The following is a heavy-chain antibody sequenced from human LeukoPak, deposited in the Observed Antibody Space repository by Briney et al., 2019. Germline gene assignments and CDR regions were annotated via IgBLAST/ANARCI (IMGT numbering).Heavy chain of an antibody. J-gene: IGHJ5*02. CDR1: GGSFSGYY. V-gene: IGHV4-34*01. CDR2: IYHSGST. D-gene: IGHD2-2*01. Sequence: SETLSLTCAVYGGSFSGYYWSWIRQPPGKGLEWIGSIYHSGSTYYNPSLKSRVTISVDTSKNQFSLKLTSVTAADTAVYYCARARVPAARVGWFDPWGQGTLVTVSS. CDR3: ARARVPAARVGWFDP.